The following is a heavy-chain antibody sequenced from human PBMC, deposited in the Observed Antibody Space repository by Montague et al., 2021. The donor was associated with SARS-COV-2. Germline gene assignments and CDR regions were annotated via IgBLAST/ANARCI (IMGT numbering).Heavy chain of an antibody. J-gene: IGHJ5*02. CDR3: ARDVGQMAARRRWFDP. V-gene: IGHV4-39*07. CDR1: GDPVSNSQYY. Sequence: SETLSLTCTVSGDPVSNSQYYWGWIRQSPGRGLEWIGSIYYGGGTTYNPSLKSRVIISIDTSNNQFFLTVNSVTAADTDVYYCARDVGQMAARRRWFDPWGPGTLVTVSS. D-gene: IGHD6-6*01. CDR2: IYYGGGT.